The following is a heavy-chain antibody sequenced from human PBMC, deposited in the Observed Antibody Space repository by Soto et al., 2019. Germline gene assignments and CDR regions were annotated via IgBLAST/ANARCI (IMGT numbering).Heavy chain of an antibody. CDR2: IKQDGSEK. CDR3: ARVAYGNGWIFDY. D-gene: IGHD6-19*01. Sequence: GGSLRLSCAASGFTFSSYWMSWVRQASGKGLEWVANIKQDGSEKYYVDSVKGRFTLSRDNAKNSLQLQMSSLRDEDTAIYFCARVAYGNGWIFDYWGQGTLVTVSS. CDR1: GFTFSSYW. J-gene: IGHJ4*01. V-gene: IGHV3-7*01.